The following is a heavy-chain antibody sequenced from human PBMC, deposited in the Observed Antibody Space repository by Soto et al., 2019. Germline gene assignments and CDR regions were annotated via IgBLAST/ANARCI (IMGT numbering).Heavy chain of an antibody. J-gene: IGHJ4*02. Sequence: QVQLQESGPGLVKPSGALSLTCAVSGDSITSNSHWGSWVRQPPGKGLEWIGEIHHSGRTNYNPSLKRRVTRSVDNPMTQLSLRLSSVTDSATAGSRCARGRDYTWADWRRGALVSVSS. CDR3: ARGRDYTWAD. V-gene: IGHV4-4*01. CDR1: GDSITSNSHW. D-gene: IGHD3-10*01. CDR2: IHHSGRT.